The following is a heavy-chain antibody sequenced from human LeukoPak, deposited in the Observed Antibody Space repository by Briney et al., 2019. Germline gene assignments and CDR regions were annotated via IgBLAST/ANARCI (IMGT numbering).Heavy chain of an antibody. CDR1: GGSFSGYY. D-gene: IGHD3-22*01. V-gene: IGHV4-34*01. J-gene: IGHJ4*02. Sequence: SETLSLTCAVYGGSFSGYYWSWIRQPPGKGLEWIGEINHSGSTNYNPSLKSRVTISVDKSKNQFSLKLSSVTAADTAVYYCARVYYYDSSGYPWRFDYWGQGTLVTVSS. CDR2: INHSGST. CDR3: ARVYYYDSSGYPWRFDY.